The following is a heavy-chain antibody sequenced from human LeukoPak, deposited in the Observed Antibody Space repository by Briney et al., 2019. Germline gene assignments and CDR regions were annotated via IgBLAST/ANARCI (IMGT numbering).Heavy chain of an antibody. V-gene: IGHV4-30-4*01. CDR3: ARVYAGYYYSHYFDY. CDR1: GGSISSGDYY. D-gene: IGHD3-22*01. Sequence: PSQTLSLTCTVSGGSISSGDYYWSWIRQPPGKGLEWIGYIYYSESTYYNPSLKSRVTISVDTSKNQFSLKLSSVTAADTAVYYCARVYAGYYYSHYFDYWGQGTLVTVSS. CDR2: IYYSEST. J-gene: IGHJ4*02.